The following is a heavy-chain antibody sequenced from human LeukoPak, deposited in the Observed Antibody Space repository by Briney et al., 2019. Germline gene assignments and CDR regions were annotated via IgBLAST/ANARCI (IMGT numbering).Heavy chain of an antibody. D-gene: IGHD6-19*01. V-gene: IGHV4-59*01. CDR3: ARFKRAGGWSYFDY. CDR2: IYNRGST. J-gene: IGHJ4*02. CDR1: GGSISTYY. Sequence: SETLSLTCTVSGGSISTYYWSWIRKPPGKGLEWIGHIYNRGSTNYSPSLKSRVTISVDTSKNQFSLKLSSVTAADTAVYYCARFKRAGGWSYFDYWGQGTLVTVSS.